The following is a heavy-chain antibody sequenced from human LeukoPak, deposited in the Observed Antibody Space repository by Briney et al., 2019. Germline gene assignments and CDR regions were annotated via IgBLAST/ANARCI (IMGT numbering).Heavy chain of an antibody. CDR3: ARGSTYYDSSGQVPFDY. CDR1: GLSFSSYT. J-gene: IGHJ4*02. V-gene: IGHV3-48*01. Sequence: GGSLRLSCAASGLSFSSYTFNWVRQTPGKGLEWISYISDSSSTIYYADSVKGRFTISRDNAENSLYLQMNSLRAEDTAVYYCARGSTYYDSSGQVPFDYWGQGTLVTVSS. CDR2: ISDSSSTI. D-gene: IGHD3-22*01.